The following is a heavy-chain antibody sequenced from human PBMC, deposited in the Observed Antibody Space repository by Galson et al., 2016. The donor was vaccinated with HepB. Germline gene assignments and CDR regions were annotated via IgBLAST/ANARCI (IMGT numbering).Heavy chain of an antibody. J-gene: IGHJ3*02. V-gene: IGHV3-23*01. CDR3: AKSFVKKDFWSYYLGDAFDI. Sequence: SLRLSCAASGFTFTSYALSWVRQAPGRGLEWVSTLNGSGRKTYYADSVKGRFTISRDNSKNTLFLQMNSLRVEDTAVYYCAKSFVKKDFWSYYLGDAFDIRGQGTTVTVST. D-gene: IGHD3-3*01. CDR1: GFTFTSYA. CDR2: LNGSGRKT.